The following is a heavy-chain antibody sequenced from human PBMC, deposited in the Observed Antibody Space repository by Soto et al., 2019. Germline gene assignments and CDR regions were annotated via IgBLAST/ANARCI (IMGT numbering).Heavy chain of an antibody. D-gene: IGHD6-19*01. Sequence: SGPTLVNPTQTLTLTFTFSGFSLSTGGVGVGWIRQPPGKALEWLALIYWDDDKRYSPSLKSRLTIAKDTSKNQVVLTMANMDPVDTATYYCAHRLEAVAGTRLFDYWGQGTLVTVSS. J-gene: IGHJ4*02. CDR1: GFSLSTGGVG. CDR2: IYWDDDK. CDR3: AHRLEAVAGTRLFDY. V-gene: IGHV2-5*02.